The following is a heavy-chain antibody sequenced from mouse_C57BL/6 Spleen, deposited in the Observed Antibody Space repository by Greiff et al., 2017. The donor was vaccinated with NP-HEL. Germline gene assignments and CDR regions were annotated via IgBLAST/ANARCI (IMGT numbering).Heavy chain of an antibody. J-gene: IGHJ1*03. V-gene: IGHV1-26*01. CDR3: ARRGGNYGWYCDV. D-gene: IGHD2-1*01. Sequence: EVQLQQSGPELVKPGASVKISCKASGYTFTDYYMNWVKQSHGKSLEWIGDINPNNGGTSYNQKFKGKATLTVDKSSSTAYMELRSLTSEDSAVYYCARRGGNYGWYCDVWGTGTTVTVSS. CDR2: INPNNGGT. CDR1: GYTFTDYY.